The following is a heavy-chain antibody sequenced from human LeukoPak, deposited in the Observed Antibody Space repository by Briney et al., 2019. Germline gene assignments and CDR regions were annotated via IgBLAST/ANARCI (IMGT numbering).Heavy chain of an antibody. V-gene: IGHV4-38-2*02. CDR2: IYNSGST. J-gene: IGHJ4*02. D-gene: IGHD1-26*01. CDR1: GYSISSGYY. CDR3: ANGEYSGSYFPRGFDY. Sequence: PSETLSLTCTVSGYSISSGYYWGWIRQPPGKGLEWIGSIYNSGSTFYNPSLKSRVTISVDTSKNQFSLKLSSVTAADTAVYYCANGEYSGSYFPRGFDYWGQGTLVTVSS.